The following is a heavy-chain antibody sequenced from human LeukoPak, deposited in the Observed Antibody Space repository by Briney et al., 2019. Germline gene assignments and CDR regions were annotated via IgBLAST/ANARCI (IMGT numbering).Heavy chain of an antibody. CDR2: IIPIFGTA. CDR3: ARGLAAAGVWFDP. D-gene: IGHD6-13*01. Sequence: SVKVSCKASGGTFSSYAISWVRQAPGQGLEWMGRIIPIFGTANYAQKFQGGVTITTDESTSTADMELSSLRSEDTAVYYCARGLAAAGVWFDPWGQGTLVTVSS. CDR1: GGTFSSYA. V-gene: IGHV1-69*05. J-gene: IGHJ5*02.